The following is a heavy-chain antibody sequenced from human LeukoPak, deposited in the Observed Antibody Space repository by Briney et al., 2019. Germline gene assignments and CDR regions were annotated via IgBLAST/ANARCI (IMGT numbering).Heavy chain of an antibody. CDR2: INHSGST. Sequence: SETLSLTCTVSGGSISSYYWSWIRQPPGKGLEWIGEINHSGSTNYNPSLKSRVTISVDTSKNQFSLKLSSVTAADTAVYYCARRRRVWGSYRLYYSDYWGQGTLVTVSS. D-gene: IGHD3-16*02. J-gene: IGHJ4*02. CDR3: ARRRRVWGSYRLYYSDY. CDR1: GGSISSYY. V-gene: IGHV4-34*01.